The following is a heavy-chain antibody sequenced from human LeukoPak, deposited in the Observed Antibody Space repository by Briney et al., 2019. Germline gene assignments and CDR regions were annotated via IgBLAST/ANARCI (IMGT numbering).Heavy chain of an antibody. Sequence: GGSLRLSCAASGFSFSNYVMHWVRQAPGKGLEYVSAVMPNGETRGYANSMKGRFTISRDNSKNTLYLQMGSLRAEDMAIYYCARDRDGGFAFDIWGQGTLVTVSS. CDR2: VMPNGETR. D-gene: IGHD2-15*01. V-gene: IGHV3-64*01. J-gene: IGHJ3*02. CDR3: ARDRDGGFAFDI. CDR1: GFSFSNYV.